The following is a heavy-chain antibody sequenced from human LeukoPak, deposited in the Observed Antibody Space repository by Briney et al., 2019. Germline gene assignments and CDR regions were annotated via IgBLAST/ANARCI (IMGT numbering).Heavy chain of an antibody. D-gene: IGHD3-22*01. CDR2: ISGSGGST. Sequence: GGSLRLSCAASGFTFSSYAMSWVRQAPGKGLEWVSAISGSGGSTYYADSVKGRFTISRDNAKNSLYLQMNSLRAEDTAVYYCASYNYYDSWIDYWGQGTLVTVSS. CDR3: ASYNYYDSWIDY. V-gene: IGHV3-23*01. CDR1: GFTFSSYA. J-gene: IGHJ4*02.